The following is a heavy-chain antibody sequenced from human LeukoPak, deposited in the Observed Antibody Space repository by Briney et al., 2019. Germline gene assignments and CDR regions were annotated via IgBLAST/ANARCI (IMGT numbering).Heavy chain of an antibody. J-gene: IGHJ6*03. D-gene: IGHD5-18*01. Sequence: GGSLRLSCAASGFTFSSYGMSWVRQAPGKALEWVSAISGSGGSTYYADSVKGRFTISRDNSKNTLYLQMNSLRAEDTAVYYCAKVSRALGYYYYYYYMDVWGKGTTVTISS. CDR3: AKVSRALGYYYYYYYMDV. CDR2: ISGSGGST. CDR1: GFTFSSYG. V-gene: IGHV3-23*01.